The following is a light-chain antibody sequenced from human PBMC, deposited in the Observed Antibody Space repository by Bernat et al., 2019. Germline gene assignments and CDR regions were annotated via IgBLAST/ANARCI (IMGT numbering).Light chain of an antibody. CDR2: KMS. CDR3: QQYFTYPLT. J-gene: IGKJ4*01. V-gene: IGKV1-5*03. CDR1: QNINNW. Sequence: DVQLTHSPSTLSASVGDRVTITCRASQNINNWLAWYQQKPGKAPKLLISKMSGLESGVPSRFSGSGSGTEYTLTISSLQPDDFATYYCQQYFTYPLTFGGGTRVEIK.